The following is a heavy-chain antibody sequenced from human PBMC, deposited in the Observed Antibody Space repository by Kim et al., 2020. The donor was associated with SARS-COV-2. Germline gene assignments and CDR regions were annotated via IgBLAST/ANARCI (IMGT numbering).Heavy chain of an antibody. Sequence: QKVQGRVTITRDTSASTAYMGLSSLRSEDTAVYYCARDGTTRSGGYYFDYWGQGALVTVSS. V-gene: IGHV1-3*01. D-gene: IGHD1-1*01. CDR3: ARDGTTRSGGYYFDY. J-gene: IGHJ4*02.